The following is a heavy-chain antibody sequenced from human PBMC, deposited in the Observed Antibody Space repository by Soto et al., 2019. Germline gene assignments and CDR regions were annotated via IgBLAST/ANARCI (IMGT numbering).Heavy chain of an antibody. CDR2: IWYDGSNK. J-gene: IGHJ4*02. CDR3: AIGDSSGLNFDY. D-gene: IGHD3-22*01. CDR1: GFTFSSYG. V-gene: IGHV3-33*01. Sequence: QVQLVESGGGVVQPGRSLRLSCAASGFTFSSYGIHWVRQAPGKGLEWVAVIWYDGSNKYYADSVKGRFTISRDNSKNTLYLQMNSLRAEDTAVYYCAIGDSSGLNFDYWGQGTLVTVSS.